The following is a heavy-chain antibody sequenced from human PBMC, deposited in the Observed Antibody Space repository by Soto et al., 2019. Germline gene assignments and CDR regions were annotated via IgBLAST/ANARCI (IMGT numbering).Heavy chain of an antibody. J-gene: IGHJ2*01. V-gene: IGHV4-59*01. CDR3: AKVGEGCLNAL. Sequence: QVQLQESGPGLVKPSETLSLTCTVSGGSISPYYWSWIRQPPGKGLEWIGYSYYSGTTNYNPSLRSSVTMSVDLSRNQFSLELASMTAVDTAVYYGAKVGEGCLNALWSRGTLVAVCS. CDR2: SYYSGTT. D-gene: IGHD1-26*01. CDR1: GGSISPYY.